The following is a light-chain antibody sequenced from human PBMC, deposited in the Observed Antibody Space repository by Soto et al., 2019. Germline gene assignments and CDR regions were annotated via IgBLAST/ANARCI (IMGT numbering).Light chain of an antibody. CDR3: SSYTSSSTGV. CDR2: EVS. Sequence: QSALTQPASVSGSPGQSITISCTGTSSDVGGYNYVSWYQQHPGKAPKLMIYEVSNRPSGVSNRFSGSKSGNTASLTISGLPAEDEADYDCSSYTSSSTGVFGGGTKLTVL. V-gene: IGLV2-14*01. J-gene: IGLJ3*02. CDR1: SSDVGGYNY.